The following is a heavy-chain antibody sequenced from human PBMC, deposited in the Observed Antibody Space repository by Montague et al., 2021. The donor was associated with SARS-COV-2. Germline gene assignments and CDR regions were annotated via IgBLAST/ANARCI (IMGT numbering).Heavy chain of an antibody. V-gene: IGHV2-70*11. CDR1: GFSLSTSGMC. Sequence: PALVKPTQTLTLTCTFSGFSLSTSGMCVSWIRQPPGKALEWLARIDWDDDKYYSTSLKTRLTISKDTSKNQVVLTMTNMDPVDTATYYCARTAGTDYTGYYYYAMDVWGQGTTGTVSS. D-gene: IGHD3-10*01. CDR2: IDWDDDK. CDR3: ARTAGTDYTGYYYYAMDV. J-gene: IGHJ6*02.